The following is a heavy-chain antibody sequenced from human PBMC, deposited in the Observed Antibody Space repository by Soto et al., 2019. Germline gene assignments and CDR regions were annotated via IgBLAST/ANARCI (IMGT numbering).Heavy chain of an antibody. CDR1: GYTFTSHD. CDR2: MNPNSGHT. J-gene: IGHJ5*02. Sequence: QVQLVQSGAEVKKPGASVKVSCKASGYTFTSHDINWMRQATGQGLEWMGWMNPNSGHTNYAQKFQGRVTMTRDTSISTAYKELTRLRSENTAIYYCASDMSTTWGQGTLVIVSS. V-gene: IGHV1-8*01. D-gene: IGHD2-2*01. CDR3: ASDMSTT.